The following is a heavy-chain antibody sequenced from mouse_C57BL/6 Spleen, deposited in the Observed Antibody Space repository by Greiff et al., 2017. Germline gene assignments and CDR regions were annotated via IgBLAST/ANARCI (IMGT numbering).Heavy chain of an antibody. D-gene: IGHD2-1*01. Sequence: VQLQQSGAELVKPGASVKMSCKASGYTFTSYWITWVKQRPGQGLEWIGDIYPGSGSTNYNEKFKSKATLTVDTSSSTAYMQLSSLTSEDSAVYYCARGNCPYYAMDYWGQGTLVTVSS. CDR1: GYTFTSYW. CDR3: ARGNCPYYAMDY. CDR2: IYPGSGST. V-gene: IGHV1-55*01. J-gene: IGHJ4*01.